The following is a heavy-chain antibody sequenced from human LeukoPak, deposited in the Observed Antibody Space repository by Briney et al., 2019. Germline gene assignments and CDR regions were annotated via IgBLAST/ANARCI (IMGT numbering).Heavy chain of an antibody. Sequence: GGSLRLSCAASGFTFSNYALHWVRQSPGKGPEWVAVISYDGSNKFYADSVRGRFSISRDSSENTLYLQMNSLRSEDTAVYYCAREVRGNLDYWGQGTLVTVSS. J-gene: IGHJ4*02. CDR1: GFTFSNYA. D-gene: IGHD2-15*01. CDR2: ISYDGSNK. CDR3: AREVRGNLDY. V-gene: IGHV3-30*04.